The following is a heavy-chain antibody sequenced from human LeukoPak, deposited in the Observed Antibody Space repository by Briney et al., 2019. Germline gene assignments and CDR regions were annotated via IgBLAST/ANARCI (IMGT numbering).Heavy chain of an antibody. CDR2: FDREDGGT. CDR1: GYSLTQIS. CDR3: ATARLVKSTFIVRETKPLDS. J-gene: IGHJ4*02. V-gene: IGHV1-24*01. D-gene: IGHD2/OR15-2a*01. Sequence: ASVKVSCKVSGYSLTQISLHRVRQAPGKGLEWMGGFDREDGGTMYAPTLRGRVTMTEDTSTDTAYMELSSLRSDDTAIYYCATARLVKSTFIVRETKPLDSWGQGTLVAVSS.